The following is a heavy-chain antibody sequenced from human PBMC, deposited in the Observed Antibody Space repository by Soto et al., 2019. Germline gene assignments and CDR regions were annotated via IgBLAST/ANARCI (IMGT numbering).Heavy chain of an antibody. CDR3: ARDRPPYLEWMSQRGWFDP. CDR1: GYTFTNYG. D-gene: IGHD3-3*01. CDR2: ISSYNGNT. Sequence: QVQLVQSGGEVRKPGASVKVSCKTSGYTFTNYGINWVRQAPGRGLEWMGWISSYNGNTNYAQNFQGRLTMTTDTSTSTAYMELRSLTSDDTAVYYCARDRPPYLEWMSQRGWFDPWGQGTLVTVSA. J-gene: IGHJ5*02. V-gene: IGHV1-18*04.